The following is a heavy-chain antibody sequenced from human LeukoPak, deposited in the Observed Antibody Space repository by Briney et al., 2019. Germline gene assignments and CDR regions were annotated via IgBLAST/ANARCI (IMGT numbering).Heavy chain of an antibody. CDR1: GGSFSGYY. CDR2: INHSGST. V-gene: IGHV4-34*01. J-gene: IGHJ6*02. Sequence: SETLSLTCAVYGGSFSGYYWSWIRQPPGKGLEWIGEINHSGSTNYNPSLKSRVTISVDTSKSQFSLKLSSVTAADTAVYYCARVFSVVVPAAILDYGMDVWGQGTTVTVSS. CDR3: ARVFSVVVPAAILDYGMDV. D-gene: IGHD2-2*02.